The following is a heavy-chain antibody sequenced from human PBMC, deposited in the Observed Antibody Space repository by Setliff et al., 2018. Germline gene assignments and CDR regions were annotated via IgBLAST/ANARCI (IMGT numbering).Heavy chain of an antibody. V-gene: IGHV4-61*02. CDR2: IYTSGST. D-gene: IGHD3-10*01. CDR3: ARERSLWFGELPNWFDP. J-gene: IGHJ5*02. Sequence: SETLSLTCTVSGGSISSGSYYWSWIRQPAGKGLEWIGRIYTSGSTNYNPSLRSRVTISVDTSKNQFSLKLSSVTAADTAVYYCARERSLWFGELPNWFDPWGQGTLVTVSS. CDR1: GGSISSGSYY.